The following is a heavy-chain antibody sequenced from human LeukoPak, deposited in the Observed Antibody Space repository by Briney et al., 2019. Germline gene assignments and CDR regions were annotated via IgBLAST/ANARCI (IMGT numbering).Heavy chain of an antibody. V-gene: IGHV4-39*01. CDR3: ARQGYSDFSSRPFDY. J-gene: IGHJ4*02. D-gene: IGHD1-26*01. Sequence: SKTLSLTCTVSGDSITNNNCYWGWVRQPPGKGLEWIASIYYSGSSYYNPSLKSRVTISVDASKNQFSLRLNSVNAADTAVFYCARQGYSDFSSRPFDYWGQGTLVTVSS. CDR2: IYYSGSS. CDR1: GDSITNNNCY.